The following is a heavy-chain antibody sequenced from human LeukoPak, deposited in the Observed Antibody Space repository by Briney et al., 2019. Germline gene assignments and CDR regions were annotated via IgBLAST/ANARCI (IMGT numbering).Heavy chain of an antibody. D-gene: IGHD5-18*01. CDR3: AREGRYRYGYNEYHLYMDI. Sequence: SATLSLTCTVSGGSISSYYWSWIRQSPGKGLEWIGYIYYDGSTNYNPSLRGRVTISVDTPKNQFSLKLSSVTAAETAVYYCAREGRYRYGYNEYHLYMDIWGKGTTVTVSS. J-gene: IGHJ6*03. V-gene: IGHV4-59*12. CDR1: GGSISSYY. CDR2: IYYDGST.